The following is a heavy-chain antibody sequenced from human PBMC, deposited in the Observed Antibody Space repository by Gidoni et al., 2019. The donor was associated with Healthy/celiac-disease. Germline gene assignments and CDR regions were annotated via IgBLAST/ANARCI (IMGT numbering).Heavy chain of an antibody. CDR1: GGSISSYY. J-gene: IGHJ4*02. CDR3: ARGRSGSPY. Sequence: QVQLQESGPGLVKPSETLSLTCTVSGGSISSYYWSWIRQPPGKGLEWIGYIYYSGSTNYNPSLKSRVTISVDTSKNQSSLKLSSVTAADTAVYYCARGRSGSPYWGQGTLVTVSS. CDR2: IYYSGST. D-gene: IGHD3-10*01. V-gene: IGHV4-59*01.